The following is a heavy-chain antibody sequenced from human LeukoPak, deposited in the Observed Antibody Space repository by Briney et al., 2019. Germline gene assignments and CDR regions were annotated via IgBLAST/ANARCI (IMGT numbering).Heavy chain of an antibody. CDR1: EYTLTELS. CDR2: FDPEDGGT. J-gene: IGHJ1*01. CDR3: ATVSYYYDSSGYQGYFQH. Sequence: ASVKVSCKVSEYTLTELSMHWVRQAPGKGLEWMGGFDPEDGGTIYAQKFQGRVTMTEDTSTDTAYMELSSLRSEDTAMYYCATVSYYYDSSGYQGYFQHWGQGTLVTVSS. D-gene: IGHD3-22*01. V-gene: IGHV1-24*01.